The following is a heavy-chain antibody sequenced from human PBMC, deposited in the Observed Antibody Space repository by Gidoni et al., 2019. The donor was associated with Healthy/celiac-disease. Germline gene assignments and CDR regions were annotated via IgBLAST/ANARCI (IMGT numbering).Heavy chain of an antibody. V-gene: IGHV3-30-3*01. D-gene: IGHD2-2*01. J-gene: IGHJ3*02. CDR3: ARVRCSSTSCYGEDAFDI. CDR1: GFTFSSYA. Sequence: QVQLVESGGGVVQPGRSLRLSCAASGFTFSSYAMHWVRQAPGKGLEWVAVISYDGSNKYYADSVKGRFTISRDNSKNTLYLQMNSLRAEDTAVYYCARVRCSSTSCYGEDAFDIWGQGTMVTVSS. CDR2: ISYDGSNK.